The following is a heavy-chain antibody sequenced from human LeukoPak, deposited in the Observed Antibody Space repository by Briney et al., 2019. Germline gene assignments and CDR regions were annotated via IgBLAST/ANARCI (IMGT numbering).Heavy chain of an antibody. D-gene: IGHD3-10*01. Sequence: ASVKVSCKASGYTFTGYYMHWVRQAPAQGLEWMGGINPNSGGTNYAQKFQGRVTMTRDTSISTGYMELSRLRSDDTAVYYCARDLDNYSGSGSYYNGDPLFQHWGQGTLVTVSS. J-gene: IGHJ1*01. CDR1: GYTFTGYY. CDR2: INPNSGGT. V-gene: IGHV1-2*02. CDR3: ARDLDNYSGSGSYYNGDPLFQH.